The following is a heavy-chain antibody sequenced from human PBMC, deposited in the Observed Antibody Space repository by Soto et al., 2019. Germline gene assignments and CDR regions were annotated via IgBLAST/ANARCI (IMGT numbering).Heavy chain of an antibody. J-gene: IGHJ6*02. V-gene: IGHV4-34*01. D-gene: IGHD6-19*01. CDR2: INHSGST. CDR1: GGSFSGYY. CDR3: ARAPQMAVAFYYYYGMDV. Sequence: QVQLQQWGAGLLKPSETLSLTCAVYGGSFSGYYWSWIRQPPGKGLEWIGEINHSGSTNYNPSLKSRVTISVDXXKXQXXLKLSSVTAADTAVYYCARAPQMAVAFYYYYGMDVWGQGTTVTVSS.